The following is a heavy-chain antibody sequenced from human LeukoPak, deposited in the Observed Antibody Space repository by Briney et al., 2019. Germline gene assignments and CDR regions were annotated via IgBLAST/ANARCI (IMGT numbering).Heavy chain of an antibody. D-gene: IGHD1-26*01. CDR3: AKWVRDGSYSDY. CDR1: GFTFSSYG. CDR2: ISYDGSNK. Sequence: SGGSLRLSCAASGFTFSSYGMHWVRQAPGKGLEWVAVISYDGSNKYYADSVKGRFTISRDNSKNTLYLQMNSLRAEDTAVYYCAKWVRDGSYSDYWGQGTLVTVSS. V-gene: IGHV3-30*18. J-gene: IGHJ4*02.